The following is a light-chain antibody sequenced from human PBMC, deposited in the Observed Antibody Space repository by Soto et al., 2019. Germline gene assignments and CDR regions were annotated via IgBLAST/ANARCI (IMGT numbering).Light chain of an antibody. CDR1: QSVSSSY. CDR2: GAS. J-gene: IGKJ1*01. CDR3: QQYGSSGT. Sequence: EIVLTQSPGTLSLSPGERASLSCRAGQSVSSSYLAWSQQEPGQAPRLLICGASSRATGIPDRFSGSGSGTDFPLTISRLEPEDFAVYYCQQYGSSGTFGQGTKVDIK. V-gene: IGKV3-20*01.